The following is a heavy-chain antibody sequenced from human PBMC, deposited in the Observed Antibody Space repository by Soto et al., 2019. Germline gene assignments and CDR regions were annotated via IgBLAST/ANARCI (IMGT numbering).Heavy chain of an antibody. Sequence: SVKVSCKASGGTFSSYTISWVRQAPGQGLEWMGRIIPILGIANYAQKFQGRVTITADKSTSTAYMELSSLRSEDTAVYYFAKKPEYDILTGPASFDYWGQGTLVTVSS. V-gene: IGHV1-69*02. J-gene: IGHJ4*02. CDR2: IIPILGIA. CDR3: AKKPEYDILTGPASFDY. D-gene: IGHD3-9*01. CDR1: GGTFSSYT.